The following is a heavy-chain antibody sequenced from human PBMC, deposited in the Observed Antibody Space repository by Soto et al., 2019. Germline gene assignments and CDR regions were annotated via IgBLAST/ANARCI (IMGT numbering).Heavy chain of an antibody. CDR1: GYTFTSHG. D-gene: IGHD3-22*01. CDR2: ISAYNGNT. CDR3: ASAGGAYYYDSSGQNRFDP. V-gene: IGHV1-18*04. J-gene: IGHJ5*02. Sequence: ASVKFSCKASGYTFTSHGISWLRQAPEEGLDWSGWISAYNGNTNYAQKLPGRLTMTTDTSTSTAYMELRSLRSDDTAVYYCASAGGAYYYDSSGQNRFDPWGQATLLTASS.